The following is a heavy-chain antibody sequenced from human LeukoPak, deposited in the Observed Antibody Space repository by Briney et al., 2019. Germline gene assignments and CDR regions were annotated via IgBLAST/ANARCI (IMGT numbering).Heavy chain of an antibody. V-gene: IGHV3-7*01. CDR3: ARKRPNYFDY. CDR2: IKQDGSEK. Sequence: GGSLRLSCVASGFTFSSYWMSWVRQAPGKGLEWVANIKQDGSEKYYVDSVKGRFTISRDNAENSLYLQMNSLRAEDTALYYCARKRPNYFDYWGQGTLVTVSS. J-gene: IGHJ4*02. CDR1: GFTFSSYW.